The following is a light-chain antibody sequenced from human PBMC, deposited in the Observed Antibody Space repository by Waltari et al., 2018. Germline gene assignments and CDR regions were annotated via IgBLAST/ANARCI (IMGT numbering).Light chain of an antibody. J-gene: IGKJ4*01. V-gene: IGKV3-11*01. CDR3: QQRTNWPLT. Sequence: EIVLTQSPATLSLSPGERATLYCRASQSVNYFLAWFQQKPGQAPTILISDASNRSTGIPARFSGSGSGTDFTLTISSLEPEDFAVYYCQQRTNWPLTFGGGTKVEIK. CDR1: QSVNYF. CDR2: DAS.